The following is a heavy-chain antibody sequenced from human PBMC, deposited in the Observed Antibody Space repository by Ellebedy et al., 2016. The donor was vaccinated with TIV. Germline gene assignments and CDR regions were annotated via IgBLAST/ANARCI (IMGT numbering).Heavy chain of an antibody. CDR2: ISSSSSCI. Sequence: GESLKISCAASGFTFSSYSMNWVRQAPGKGLEWVSSISSSSSCIYYADSVKGRFTISRDNAKNSLYLQMNSLRAEDTAVYYCARAPRGTVTTWIDYWGQGTLVTVSS. J-gene: IGHJ4*02. CDR3: ARAPRGTVTTWIDY. CDR1: GFTFSSYS. D-gene: IGHD4-17*01. V-gene: IGHV3-21*01.